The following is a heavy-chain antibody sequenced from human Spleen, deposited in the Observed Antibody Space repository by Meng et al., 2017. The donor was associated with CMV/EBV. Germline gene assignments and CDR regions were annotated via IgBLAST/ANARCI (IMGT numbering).Heavy chain of an antibody. CDR2: ISTNGGST. CDR1: GFTFSSYG. Sequence: GESLKISCAASGFTFSSYGMHWVRQAPGKGLAYVSTISTNGGSTYYADSVKGRFTISRDNSKNTLYLQMGSLRAEDMAVYYCVSADFDSLMRAWGQGTLVTVSS. D-gene: IGHD3-9*01. V-gene: IGHV3-64*02. J-gene: IGHJ5*02. CDR3: VSADFDSLMRA.